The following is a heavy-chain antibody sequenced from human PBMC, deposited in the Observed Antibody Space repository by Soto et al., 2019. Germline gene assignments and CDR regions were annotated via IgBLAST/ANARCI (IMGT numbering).Heavy chain of an antibody. CDR3: CRDSVMVPSALYQLDH. CDR1: GYTFLSHY. J-gene: IGHJ4*02. V-gene: IGHV1-46*03. CDR2: INPSGGST. D-gene: IGHD2-8*01. Sequence: ASVKVSCKTSGYTFLSHYIHWVRQAPGQGLEWMGIINPSGGSTVYAQKFQDRVTMTRDTSTSTAYMELSSLRSDDTALYYCCRDSVMVPSALYQLDHWGQGTLVTVSS.